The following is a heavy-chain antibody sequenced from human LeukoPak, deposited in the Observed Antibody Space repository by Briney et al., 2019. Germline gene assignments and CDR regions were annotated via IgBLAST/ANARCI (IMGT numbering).Heavy chain of an antibody. Sequence: ASVKVSCKASGYTFTGYYMHWVRQAPGQGLEWMGWINPNSGGTNYAQKFQGRVTMTRDTSISTAYMELSRLRSDDTAVYYCARVVVRGVSDFLFDYWGQGTLVTVSS. CDR3: ARVVVRGVSDFLFDY. CDR1: GYTFTGYY. V-gene: IGHV1-2*02. D-gene: IGHD3-10*01. J-gene: IGHJ4*02. CDR2: INPNSGGT.